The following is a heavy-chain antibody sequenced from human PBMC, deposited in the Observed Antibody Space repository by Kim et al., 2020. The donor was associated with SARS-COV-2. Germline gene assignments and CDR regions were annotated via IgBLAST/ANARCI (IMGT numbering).Heavy chain of an antibody. V-gene: IGHV3-21*01. Sequence: GGSLRLSCAASGFIFSTYNMNWVRQAPDKGLELVSSISTRGSYIHYADSVKGRFTISRDNAKTSLYLQMNSLRVEDTAVYYCARGGLGSSSPDTFDIWGQGTMVTVSS. CDR3: ARGGLGSSSPDTFDI. D-gene: IGHD1-26*01. CDR2: ISTRGSYI. J-gene: IGHJ3*02. CDR1: GFIFSTYN.